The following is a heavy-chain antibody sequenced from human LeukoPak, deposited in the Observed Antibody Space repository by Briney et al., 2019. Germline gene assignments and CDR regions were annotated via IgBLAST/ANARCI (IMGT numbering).Heavy chain of an antibody. V-gene: IGHV1-2*06. Sequence: ASVKVSCKASGYTFTGYYMHWVRQAPGQGLEWMGRINPNSGGTNYAQKFQGRVTMTRDTSISTAYMELSRLRSDDAAVYYCAIVAGIRKNDYWGQGTLVTVSS. CDR1: GYTFTGYY. D-gene: IGHD6-19*01. J-gene: IGHJ4*02. CDR3: AIVAGIRKNDY. CDR2: INPNSGGT.